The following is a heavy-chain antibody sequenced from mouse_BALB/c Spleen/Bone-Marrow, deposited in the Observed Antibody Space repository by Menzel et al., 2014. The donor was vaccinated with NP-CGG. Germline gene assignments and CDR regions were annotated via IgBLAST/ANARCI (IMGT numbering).Heavy chain of an antibody. CDR1: GFTFSSYG. V-gene: IGHV5-6-3*01. CDR3: ARVYGWYFDV. CDR2: INNNGGST. D-gene: IGHD1-1*01. Sequence: EAQGVESGGGLVQPGGSLKLSCVASGFTFSSYGMSWVRQTPDKRLELVATINNNGGSTYYPDSVKGQFTISRDNAKNTLYLQMSSLKSEDTAMYYCARVYGWYFDVWGAGTTVTVSS. J-gene: IGHJ1*01.